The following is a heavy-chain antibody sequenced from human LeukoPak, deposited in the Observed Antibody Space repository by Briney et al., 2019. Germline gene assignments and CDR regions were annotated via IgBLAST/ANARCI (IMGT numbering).Heavy chain of an antibody. CDR3: ARGSWSSGWAYYYYYMDV. CDR2: IIPIFGTA. V-gene: IGHV1-69*05. CDR1: GGTFSSYA. D-gene: IGHD6-19*01. J-gene: IGHJ6*03. Sequence: GASVKVSCKASGGTFSSYAMSWVRQAPGQGLEWMGGIIPIFGTASYAQKFQGRVTITTDESTSTAYMELSSLRSEDTAVYYSARGSWSSGWAYYYYYMDVWSKGTTVTVSS.